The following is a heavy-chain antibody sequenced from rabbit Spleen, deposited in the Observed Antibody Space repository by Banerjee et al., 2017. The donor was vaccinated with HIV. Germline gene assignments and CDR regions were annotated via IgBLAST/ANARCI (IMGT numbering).Heavy chain of an antibody. D-gene: IGHD4-1*01. CDR2: IYGGDDNT. V-gene: IGHV1S40*01. CDR3: ARSYDNFDWGACNL. Sequence: QSLEESGGGLVQPEGSLTLTCKASGFSFSSSYYMCWVRQAPGKGLEWIACIYGGDDNTYYASWVHGRFTISKTSSTTVTLQVTSLTAADTATYFCARSYDNFDWGACNLWGPGTLVTVS. J-gene: IGHJ4*01. CDR1: GFSFSSSYY.